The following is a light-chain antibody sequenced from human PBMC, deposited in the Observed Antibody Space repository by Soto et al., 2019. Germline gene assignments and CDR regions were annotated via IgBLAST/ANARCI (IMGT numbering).Light chain of an antibody. CDR2: DVS. CDR1: QTISSW. Sequence: DIQMTQSPSTLSASVGDRVTITCRASQTISSWLAWHQQKPGKAPKLLIYDVSTLGSGVPSRFSGSGSGTDFTLTISSLHPDDFATYYCQQCNAFWTFGQGTKVDIK. CDR3: QQCNAFWT. J-gene: IGKJ1*01. V-gene: IGKV1-5*01.